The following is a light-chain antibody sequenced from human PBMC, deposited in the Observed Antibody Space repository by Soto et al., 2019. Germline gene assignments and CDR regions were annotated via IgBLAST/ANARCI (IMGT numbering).Light chain of an antibody. CDR3: QQYNNWLPET. J-gene: IGKJ1*01. CDR1: QSVSSK. V-gene: IGKV3-15*01. CDR2: GAS. Sequence: EIVMTQSPATLSVSPGERATLSCRASQSVSSKLAWYQQKPGQAPRLLLYGASPRATGIPARFSGSGSETEFTLTISSLQSEDFAVYYCQQYNNWLPETFGQGTKVEIK.